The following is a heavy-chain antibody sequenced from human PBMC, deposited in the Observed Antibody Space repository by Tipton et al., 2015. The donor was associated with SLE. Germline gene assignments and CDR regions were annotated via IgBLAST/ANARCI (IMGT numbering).Heavy chain of an antibody. CDR3: AREPRSGYHDY. Sequence: TLSLTCTVSGGSISRGSYYWSWIRQPPGKGLEWIGYIYHSGSTYYNPSLKSRVTISVDRSKNQFSLKLSSVTAADTAVYYCAREPRSGYHDYWGQGTLVIVSS. V-gene: IGHV4-30-2*01. CDR2: IYHSGST. J-gene: IGHJ4*02. CDR1: GGSISRGSYY. D-gene: IGHD3-3*01.